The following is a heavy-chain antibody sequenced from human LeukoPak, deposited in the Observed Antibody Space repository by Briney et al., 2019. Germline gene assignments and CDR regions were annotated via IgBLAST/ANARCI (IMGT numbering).Heavy chain of an antibody. CDR1: GGSFSGYY. J-gene: IGHJ6*03. Sequence: SETLSLTCAVYGGSFSGYYWSWIRQPPGKGLEWIGEINHSGSTNYNPSLKSRVTISVDTSKNQFSLKLSSVTAADTAVYYCARVLGSSWYYYYYTDVWGKGTTVTVSS. D-gene: IGHD6-13*01. CDR2: INHSGST. CDR3: ARVLGSSWYYYYYTDV. V-gene: IGHV4-34*01.